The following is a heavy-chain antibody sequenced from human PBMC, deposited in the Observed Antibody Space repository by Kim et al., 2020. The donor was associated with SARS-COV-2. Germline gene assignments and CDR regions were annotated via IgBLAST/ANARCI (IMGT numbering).Heavy chain of an antibody. J-gene: IGHJ4*02. D-gene: IGHD3-10*01. V-gene: IGHV3-33*06. Sequence: GGSLRLSCAASGFTFSSYGMHWVRQAPGKGLEWVAVIWYDGSNKYYADSVKGRFTISRDNSKNTLYLQMNSLRAEDTAVYYCAKARGLFPEGRWGQGTLVTVSS. CDR1: GFTFSSYG. CDR2: IWYDGSNK. CDR3: AKARGLFPEGR.